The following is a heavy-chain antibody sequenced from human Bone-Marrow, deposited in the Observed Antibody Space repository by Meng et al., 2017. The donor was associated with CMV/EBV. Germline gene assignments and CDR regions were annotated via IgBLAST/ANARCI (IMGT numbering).Heavy chain of an antibody. CDR2: IRSKAYGGTT. D-gene: IGHD4-11*01. V-gene: IGHV3-49*04. Sequence: SRRLSCAASGFTFSSFWMSWVRQAPGKGLEWVGFIRSKAYGGTTEYAASVKGRFTISRDDSKSIAYLQMNSLKTEDTAVYYCTRDSSSNYLIMGYYYYGMDVWGQGTTVTVSS. J-gene: IGHJ6*02. CDR1: GFTFSSFW. CDR3: TRDSSSNYLIMGYYYYGMDV.